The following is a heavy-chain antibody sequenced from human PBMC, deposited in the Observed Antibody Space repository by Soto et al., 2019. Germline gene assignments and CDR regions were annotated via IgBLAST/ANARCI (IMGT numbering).Heavy chain of an antibody. D-gene: IGHD5-18*01. CDR3: ARARPGGYSYGYVGSHFDY. V-gene: IGHV1-2*02. CDR1: GYTFTGYY. Sequence: QVQLVQSGAEVKKPGASVKVSCKASGYTFTGYYMHWVRQAPGQGLEWMGWINPNSGGTNYAQKVQGRVTMTRDTSISTAYMELSRLRSDDTAVYYCARARPGGYSYGYVGSHFDYWGQGTLVTVSS. J-gene: IGHJ4*02. CDR2: INPNSGGT.